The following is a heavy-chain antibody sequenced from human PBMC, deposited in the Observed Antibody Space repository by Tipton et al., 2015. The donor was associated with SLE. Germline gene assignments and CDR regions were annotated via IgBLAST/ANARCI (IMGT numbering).Heavy chain of an antibody. D-gene: IGHD6-13*01. Sequence: TLSLTCAVYGGSFSGGYYWSWIRQHPGKGLEWIGYIYYSGSTNYNPSLKSRVTISVDTSKNQFSLKLSSVTAADTAVYYCARDPRGYSSSRSFDYWGQGTLVTVSS. CDR3: ARDPRGYSSSRSFDY. J-gene: IGHJ4*02. CDR1: GGSFSGGYY. V-gene: IGHV4-61*08. CDR2: IYYSGST.